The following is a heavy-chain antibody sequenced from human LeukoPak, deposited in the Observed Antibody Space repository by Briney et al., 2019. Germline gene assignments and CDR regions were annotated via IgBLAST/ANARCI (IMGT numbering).Heavy chain of an antibody. Sequence: GGSLRLSCAASGFSFISYGMHWVRQAPGKGLEWVGVISDDGRRKDYADSVKGRFTISRDNSKDTLYLQMNSLRAEDTAVYYCAKEGSGYGQDFDYWGQGTLVTVSS. CDR2: ISDDGRRK. CDR3: AKEGSGYGQDFDY. CDR1: GFSFISYG. V-gene: IGHV3-30*18. D-gene: IGHD5-12*01. J-gene: IGHJ4*02.